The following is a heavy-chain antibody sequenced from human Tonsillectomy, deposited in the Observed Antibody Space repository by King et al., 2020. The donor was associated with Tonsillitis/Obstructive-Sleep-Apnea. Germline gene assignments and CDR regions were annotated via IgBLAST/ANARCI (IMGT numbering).Heavy chain of an antibody. CDR2: INHSGTT. D-gene: IGHD6-19*01. CDR1: GGSLSGYY. J-gene: IGHJ4*01. Sequence: VQLPPWVAGLLPPSEPLSLTCAVYGGSLSGYYWSWIRQPPGKGLEWIGEINHSGTTNYNPSLTSRVTLSVDTSKNPLSLQLSSVTAADTALYYCARTSPVAAPPPSESGCFDYWSQGTLLTDPS. CDR3: ARTSPVAAPPPSESGCFDY. V-gene: IGHV4-34*01.